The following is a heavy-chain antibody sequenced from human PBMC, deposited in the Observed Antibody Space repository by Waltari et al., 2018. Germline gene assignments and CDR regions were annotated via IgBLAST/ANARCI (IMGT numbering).Heavy chain of an antibody. CDR2: IKEDGSEK. Sequence: EVQLVESGGDLVQPGRSLRLSCAASGFPFHYYWRSWVRLGPGKGLGWVAHIKEDGSEKYYLGSVQGRFAISRDNADNTLYLEMNSLRLEDTAIYYCARGLSTVTAFDNWGQGTRVTVSS. J-gene: IGHJ4*02. V-gene: IGHV3-7*04. CDR1: GFPFHYYW. CDR3: ARGLSTVTAFDN. D-gene: IGHD4-17*01.